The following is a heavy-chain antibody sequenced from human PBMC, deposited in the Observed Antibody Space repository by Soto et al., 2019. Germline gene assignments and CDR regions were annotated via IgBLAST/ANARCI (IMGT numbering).Heavy chain of an antibody. Sequence: EVQLLESGGGLVQPGGSLRLSCAASGFTFSSYAMSWVRQAPGKGLEWVSAISGSGGSTYYADSVKGRFTISSDNSKNTLYLQMNSLRAEDTAVYYCAKDADSSSWIRGQLGAFDSWGQGTMVTVSS. CDR1: GFTFSSYA. J-gene: IGHJ3*02. CDR2: ISGSGGST. V-gene: IGHV3-23*01. D-gene: IGHD6-13*01. CDR3: AKDADSSSWIRGQLGAFDS.